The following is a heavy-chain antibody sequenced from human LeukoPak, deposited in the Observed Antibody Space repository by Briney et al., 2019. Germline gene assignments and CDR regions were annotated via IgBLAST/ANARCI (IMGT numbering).Heavy chain of an antibody. CDR2: ISSSSSYI. CDR1: GFTFSSYS. CDR3: ATNDGTRIAAAGNYYYGMDV. Sequence: TPGGSLRLSCAASGFTFSSYSMNWVRQAPGKGLEWVSSISSSSSYIYYADSVKGRFTISRDNAKNSLYLQMSSLRAEDTAVYYCATNDGTRIAAAGNYYYGMDVWGQGTTVTVSS. J-gene: IGHJ6*02. D-gene: IGHD6-13*01. V-gene: IGHV3-21*01.